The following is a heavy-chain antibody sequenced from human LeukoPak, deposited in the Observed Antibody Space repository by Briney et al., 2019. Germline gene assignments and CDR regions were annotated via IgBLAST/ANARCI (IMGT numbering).Heavy chain of an antibody. D-gene: IGHD6-13*01. V-gene: IGHV4-59*08. CDR3: ARRRQLALGYYYYGMDV. CDR2: IYYSGST. Sequence: PSETLSLTCTVSGGSISSYYWSWIRQPPGKGLEWIGYIYYSGSTNYNPSLKSRVTISVDTSKNQFPLKLSSMTAADTAVYYCARRRQLALGYYYYGMDVWGQGTTVTVSS. J-gene: IGHJ6*02. CDR1: GGSISSYY.